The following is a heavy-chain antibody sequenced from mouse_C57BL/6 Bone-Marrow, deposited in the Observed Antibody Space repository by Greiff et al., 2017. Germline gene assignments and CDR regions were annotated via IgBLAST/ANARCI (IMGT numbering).Heavy chain of an antibody. CDR1: GFTFSNYW. D-gene: IGHD3-2*02. CDR2: IRLKSDNYAT. Sequence: EVKLMESGGGLVQPGGSMKLSCVASGFTFSNYWMNWVRQSPEKGLEWVAQIRLKSDNYATHYAESVKGRFTISRDDSKSSVYLQMNNLRAEDTGIYYCTGAQASYYAMDYWGQGTSVTVSS. CDR3: TGAQASYYAMDY. V-gene: IGHV6-3*01. J-gene: IGHJ4*01.